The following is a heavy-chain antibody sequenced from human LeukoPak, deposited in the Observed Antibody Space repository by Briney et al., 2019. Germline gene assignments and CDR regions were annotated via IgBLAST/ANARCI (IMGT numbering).Heavy chain of an antibody. CDR2: IIPIFGTA. CDR3: ARPSAEGPYYFDY. V-gene: IGHV1-69*13. CDR1: GDTFTSYA. J-gene: IGHJ4*02. Sequence: GASVKVSCKASGDTFTSYAISWVRQAPGQGLEWMGGIIPIFGTANYAQKFQGRVTITADESTSTAYMELSSLRSEDTAVYYCARPSAEGPYYFDYWGQGTLVTVSS.